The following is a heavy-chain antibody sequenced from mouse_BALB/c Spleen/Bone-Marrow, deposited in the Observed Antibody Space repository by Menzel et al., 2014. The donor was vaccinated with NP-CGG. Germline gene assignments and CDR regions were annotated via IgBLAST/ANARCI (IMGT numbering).Heavy chain of an antibody. J-gene: IGHJ2*01. CDR3: TRRDDGYPY. CDR2: IDPSDSET. V-gene: IGHV1-61*01. CDR1: GYTFTNYW. Sequence: QVHVKQSGAELVRPGPSVKLSCKASGYTFTNYWMNWVKQRPGQGLEWIGMIDPSDSETHYNQMFKDKATLTVDKSSSPAYIQLSSRPYEDSAVYYCTRRDDGYPYWGQGTTRTVSS. D-gene: IGHD2-3*01.